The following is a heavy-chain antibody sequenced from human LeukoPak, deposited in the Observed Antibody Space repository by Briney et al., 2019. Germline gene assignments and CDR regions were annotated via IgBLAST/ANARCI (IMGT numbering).Heavy chain of an antibody. Sequence: AAAKVSCKASGYTFTSYGISWGPQAPGQGLEWMGWISAYNGNTNYAQKLQGRVTMTTDTSTSTAYMAPRRLRSNDTAVYYCATMHATALVPTGPDYHYGMDVWGKGTTVTVSS. CDR2: ISAYNGNT. CDR3: ATMHATALVPTGPDYHYGMDV. CDR1: GYTFTSYG. J-gene: IGHJ6*01. D-gene: IGHD5-18*01. V-gene: IGHV1-18*04.